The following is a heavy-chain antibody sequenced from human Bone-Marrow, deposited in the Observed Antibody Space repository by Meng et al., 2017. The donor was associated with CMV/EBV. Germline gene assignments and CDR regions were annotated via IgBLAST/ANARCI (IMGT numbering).Heavy chain of an antibody. CDR2: IYSGGSST. CDR1: GFTFSSYA. Sequence: GGSLRLSCPASGFTFSSYAMSWVRQAPGKGLEWVSVIYSGGSSTYYADSVKGRFTISRDNSKNTLYLQMNSLRAEDTAVYYCARGWRLRVDYWGQGTLVTVSS. J-gene: IGHJ4*02. CDR3: ARGWRLRVDY. D-gene: IGHD4-17*01. V-gene: IGHV3-23*03.